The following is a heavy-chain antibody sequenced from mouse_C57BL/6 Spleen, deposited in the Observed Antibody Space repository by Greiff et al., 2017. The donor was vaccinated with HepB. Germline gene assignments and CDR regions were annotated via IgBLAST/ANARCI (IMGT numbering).Heavy chain of an antibody. CDR3: ANSCYSNSYYAMDY. J-gene: IGHJ4*01. D-gene: IGHD2-5*01. CDR1: GFTFSDYG. V-gene: IGHV5-17*01. Sequence: DVMLVESGGGLVKPGGSLKLSCAASGFTFSDYGMHWVRQAPEKGLEWVAYISSGSSTIYYADTVKGRFTISRDNAKNTLFLQMTSLRSEDTAMYYCANSCYSNSYYAMDYWGQGTSVTVSS. CDR2: ISSGSSTI.